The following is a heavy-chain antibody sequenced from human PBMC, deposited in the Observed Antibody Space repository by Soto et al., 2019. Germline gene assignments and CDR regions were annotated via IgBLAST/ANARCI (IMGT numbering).Heavy chain of an antibody. CDR2: IIPILGIA. CDR1: GGTFSSYT. CDR3: ARENPSPENYFDY. Sequence: SVKVSCKASGGTFSSYTISWVRQAPGQGLEWMGRIIPILGIANYAQKFQGRVTITADKSTSTAYMELSSLRSEDTAVYYCARENPSPENYFDYWGQGTLVTVSS. J-gene: IGHJ4*02. V-gene: IGHV1-69*04.